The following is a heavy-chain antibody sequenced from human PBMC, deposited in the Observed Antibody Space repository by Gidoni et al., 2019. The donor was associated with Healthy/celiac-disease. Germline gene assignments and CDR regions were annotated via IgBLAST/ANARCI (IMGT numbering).Heavy chain of an antibody. J-gene: IGHJ6*02. CDR1: GGSISSSNW. Sequence: QVQLQESGPGLVKPSGTLSLTCAVSGGSISSSNWWSWVRQPPGKGLEWIGEIYHSGSTNYNPSLKSRVTISVDKSKNQFSLKLSSVTAADTAVYYCARFEMDYDSSGYYRGNYYYYYGMDVWGQGTTVTVSS. V-gene: IGHV4-4*02. CDR3: ARFEMDYDSSGYYRGNYYYYYGMDV. D-gene: IGHD3-22*01. CDR2: IYHSGST.